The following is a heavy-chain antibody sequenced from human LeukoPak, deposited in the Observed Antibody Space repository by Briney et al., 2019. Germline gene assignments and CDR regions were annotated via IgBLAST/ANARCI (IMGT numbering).Heavy chain of an antibody. Sequence: ASVKVSCKASGYTFTSYDINWVRQATGQGLEWMGWMNPNSGNTGYAQKFQGRVTMTRNTSISTAYMELSSLRSEDTAVYYCAREDIVVVPAANLPYYYYYMDVWGKGTTVTVSS. D-gene: IGHD2-2*01. V-gene: IGHV1-8*01. CDR3: AREDIVVVPAANLPYYYYYMDV. J-gene: IGHJ6*03. CDR1: GYTFTSYD. CDR2: MNPNSGNT.